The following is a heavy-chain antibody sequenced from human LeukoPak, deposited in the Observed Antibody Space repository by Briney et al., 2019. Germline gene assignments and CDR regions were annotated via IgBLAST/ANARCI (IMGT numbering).Heavy chain of an antibody. V-gene: IGHV3-23*01. Sequence: GGSLRLSCAASGFTFSSHALTWVRQAPGKGLEWVSAISVSSDATYYGDSVKGRFTISRDNSKNTVYLQMNSLRVEDTALYYCARLKNPTGPYYGMDGWGQGTTVTVSS. CDR3: ARLKNPTGPYYGMDG. CDR1: GFTFSSHA. D-gene: IGHD3-10*01. J-gene: IGHJ6*02. CDR2: ISVSSDAT.